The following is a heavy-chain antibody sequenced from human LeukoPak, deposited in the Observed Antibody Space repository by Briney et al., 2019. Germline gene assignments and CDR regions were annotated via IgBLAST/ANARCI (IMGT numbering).Heavy chain of an antibody. CDR3: ARELWSDTDGRFDP. Sequence: PSETLSLTCTVSRGSISSGSYYWSWIRQPAGKGLEWIGRIYTSGSTNYNPSLKSRVTISVDTSKNQFSLKLSSVTAADTAVYYCARELWSDTDGRFDPWGQRTLVTVSS. CDR1: RGSISSGSYY. J-gene: IGHJ5*02. D-gene: IGHD3-10*01. V-gene: IGHV4-61*02. CDR2: IYTSGST.